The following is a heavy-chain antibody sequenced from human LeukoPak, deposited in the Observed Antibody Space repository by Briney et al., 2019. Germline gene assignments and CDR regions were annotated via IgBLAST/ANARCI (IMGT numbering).Heavy chain of an antibody. CDR2: ISYDGSNK. CDR1: GFTFSSSG. J-gene: IGHJ4*02. V-gene: IGHV3-30*03. D-gene: IGHD6-6*01. CDR3: ARDLDPSSSPFPYYFDY. Sequence: GGSLRLSCAASGFTFSSSGMHWVRQAPGKGLEWVAFISYDGSNKDYAEYVKGRFTISRDNSKNTMYLQMNSLRAEDTAVYYCARDLDPSSSPFPYYFDYWGQGTLVTVSS.